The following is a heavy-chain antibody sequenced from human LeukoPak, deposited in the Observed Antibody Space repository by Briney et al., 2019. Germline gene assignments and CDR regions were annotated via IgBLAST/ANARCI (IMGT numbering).Heavy chain of an antibody. Sequence: PGGSLRLSCAASGFTFSSYWMHWVRQAPGKGLEWVSRINSDGSSTNYADSVKGGFTISRDNAKTTLYLQMNSLRAEDTAVYYCARDQHGDYVFDYWGQGTLVTVSS. J-gene: IGHJ4*02. CDR3: ARDQHGDYVFDY. D-gene: IGHD4-17*01. V-gene: IGHV3-74*01. CDR1: GFTFSSYW. CDR2: INSDGSST.